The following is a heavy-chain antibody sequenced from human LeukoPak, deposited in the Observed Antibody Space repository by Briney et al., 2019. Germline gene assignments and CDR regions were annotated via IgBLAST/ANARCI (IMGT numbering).Heavy chain of an antibody. J-gene: IGHJ4*02. D-gene: IGHD5-18*01. CDR1: GGSISSSSYY. CDR2: IYYSGST. Sequence: ASETLSLTCTVSGGSISSSSYYWGWIRQPPGKGLEWIGSIYYSGSTNYNPSLKSRVTISVDTSKNQFSLKLSSVTAADTAVYYCARRLGLRGYSYGLLPFDYWGQGTLVTVSS. CDR3: ARRLGLRGYSYGLLPFDY. V-gene: IGHV4-39*07.